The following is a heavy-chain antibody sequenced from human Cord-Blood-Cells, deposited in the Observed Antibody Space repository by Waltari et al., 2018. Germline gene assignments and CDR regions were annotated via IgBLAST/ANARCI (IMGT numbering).Heavy chain of an antibody. D-gene: IGHD1-26*01. CDR3: ARERMYSGSYDAFDI. CDR1: GGTFTSYA. CDR2: IIPIFGTA. V-gene: IGHV1-69*01. J-gene: IGHJ3*02. Sequence: QVQLVQSGAEVKKPGSSVTVSCQASGGTFTSYAISSVRQAPGQGLEWMGGIIPIFGTANYAQKFQGRVTITADESTSTAYMELSSLRSEDTAVYYCARERMYSGSYDAFDIWGQGTMVTVSS.